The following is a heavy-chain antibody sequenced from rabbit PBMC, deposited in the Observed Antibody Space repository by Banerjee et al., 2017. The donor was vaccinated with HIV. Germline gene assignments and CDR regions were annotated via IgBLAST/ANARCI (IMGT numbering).Heavy chain of an antibody. V-gene: IGHV1S40*01. Sequence: QSLEESGGDLVKPGASLTLTCTASGFSLGRNYHMCWVRQAPGKGLEWIACIYVGSGGNTYYADWAKGRFTISKTSSTTVTLQMTSLTAADTATYFCARDDHDGYGYAMWGQGTLVTVS. J-gene: IGHJ3*01. D-gene: IGHD6-1*01. CDR2: IYVGSGGNT. CDR1: GFSLGRNYH. CDR3: ARDDHDGYGYAM.